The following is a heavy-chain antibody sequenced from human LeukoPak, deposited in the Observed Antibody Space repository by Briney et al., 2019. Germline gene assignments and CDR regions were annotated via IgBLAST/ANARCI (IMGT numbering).Heavy chain of an antibody. D-gene: IGHD3-22*01. J-gene: IGHJ3*02. Sequence: GASVKVSCKASGYTFTSYGINWVRQAPGQGLEWMGIINPSGGSTSYAQKFQGRVTMTRDMSTSTVYMELSSLRSEDTAVYYCARGATYYYDSSGEDAFDIWGQGTMVTVSS. CDR1: GYTFTSYG. V-gene: IGHV1-46*01. CDR2: INPSGGST. CDR3: ARGATYYYDSSGEDAFDI.